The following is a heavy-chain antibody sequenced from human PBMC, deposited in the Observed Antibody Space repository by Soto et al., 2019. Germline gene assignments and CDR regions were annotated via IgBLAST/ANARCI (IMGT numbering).Heavy chain of an antibody. V-gene: IGHV3-30*18. D-gene: IGHD7-27*01. CDR1: GFTFSSYG. CDR2: ISYDGSNK. CDR3: AKDLGMSKGYFDY. J-gene: IGHJ4*02. Sequence: QVQLVESGGGVVQPGRSLRLSCAASGFTFSSYGMHWVRQAPGKGLEWVAVISYDGSNKYYADSVRGRFTISRDTSNNTLYLQMNSLRAEDTAVYYCAKDLGMSKGYFDYWGQGTLVTVSS.